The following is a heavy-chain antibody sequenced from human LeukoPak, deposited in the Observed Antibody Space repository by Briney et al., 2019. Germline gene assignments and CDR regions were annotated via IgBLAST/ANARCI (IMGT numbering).Heavy chain of an antibody. CDR1: GGSVSSGSYY. CDR3: ASEGYSSSWTHTFDY. V-gene: IGHV4-61*01. Sequence: SETLSLTCTVSGGSVSSGSYYWSWIRQPPGKGLEWIGYIYYSGSTNYNPSLKSRATISVDTSKNQFSLKLSSVTAADTAVYYCASEGYSSSWTHTFDYWGQGTLVTVSS. J-gene: IGHJ4*02. CDR2: IYYSGST. D-gene: IGHD6-13*01.